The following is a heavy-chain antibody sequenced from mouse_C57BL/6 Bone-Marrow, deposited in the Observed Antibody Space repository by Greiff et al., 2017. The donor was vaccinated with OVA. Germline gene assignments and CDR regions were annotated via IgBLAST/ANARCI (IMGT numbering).Heavy chain of an antibody. Sequence: VQLKESGGGLVQPGGSLSLSCAASGFTFTDYYMSWVRQPPGKALEWLGFIRNKANGYTTEYSASVKGRFTISRDNSQSILYLQMNALRAEDSATYYCAPGYDYDEGFAYWGQGTLVTVSA. CDR1: GFTFTDYY. J-gene: IGHJ3*01. CDR3: APGYDYDEGFAY. V-gene: IGHV7-3*01. D-gene: IGHD2-4*01. CDR2: IRNKANGYTT.